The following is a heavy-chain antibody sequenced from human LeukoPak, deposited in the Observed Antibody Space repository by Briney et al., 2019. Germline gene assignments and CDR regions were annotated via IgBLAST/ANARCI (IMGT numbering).Heavy chain of an antibody. D-gene: IGHD2-15*01. CDR3: ARYCSGGSCIYGGYNWFDP. J-gene: IGHJ5*02. CDR2: IYPGDSDT. Sequence: GESLKISCKGSGYIFTSYWIGWVRQMPGRGLEWMGIIYPGDSDTRYSPSFQGQVTISADKSISTAYLQWSSLKASDTAMYYCARYCSGGSCIYGGYNWFDPWGQGTLVTVSS. CDR1: GYIFTSYW. V-gene: IGHV5-51*01.